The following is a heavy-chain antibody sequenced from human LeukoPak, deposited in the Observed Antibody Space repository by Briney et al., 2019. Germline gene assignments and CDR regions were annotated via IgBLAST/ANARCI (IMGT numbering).Heavy chain of an antibody. V-gene: IGHV1-46*01. J-gene: IGHJ4*02. CDR3: ARVTGYMIEDYFDY. Sequence: ASVKVSCKASGYTFTSYYIHWVRQAPGQGLECMGIINPSGGSTSYAQKFQGRVTMTRDMSTSTAYMELSSLRSEDTAVYYCARVTGYMIEDYFDYWGQGTLVTVSS. CDR2: INPSGGST. D-gene: IGHD3-22*01. CDR1: GYTFTSYY.